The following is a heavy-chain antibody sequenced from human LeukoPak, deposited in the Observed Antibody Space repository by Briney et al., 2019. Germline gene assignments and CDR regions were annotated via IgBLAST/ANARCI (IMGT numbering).Heavy chain of an antibody. J-gene: IGHJ6*02. CDR1: GGSISSSSYY. Sequence: PSETLSLTCTASGGSISSSSYYWGWIRQPPGKGLEWIGSIYYSGSTYYKPSLKSRVTISVDTSKNLFCLKLSSVTAADTAVYYCARHIFCSTSCYLYYYYGMDGWGQGTTGTVS. CDR3: ARHIFCSTSCYLYYYYGMDG. V-gene: IGHV4-39*01. CDR2: IYYSGST. D-gene: IGHD2-2*01.